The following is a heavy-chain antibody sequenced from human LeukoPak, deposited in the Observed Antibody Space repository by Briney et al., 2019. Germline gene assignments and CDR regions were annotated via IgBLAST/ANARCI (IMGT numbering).Heavy chain of an antibody. Sequence: ASVKVSCKASGYTFTSYDINWVRQATGQGLEWMGWMNPNSGNTGYAQKFQGRVTMTRNTSISTAYMELSSLRSEDTAVYYCARGRPEWLRFSLWSGGDNYYMDVWGKGTTVTISS. J-gene: IGHJ6*03. CDR2: MNPNSGNT. D-gene: IGHD5-12*01. V-gene: IGHV1-8*01. CDR1: GYTFTSYD. CDR3: ARGRPEWLRFSLWSGGDNYYMDV.